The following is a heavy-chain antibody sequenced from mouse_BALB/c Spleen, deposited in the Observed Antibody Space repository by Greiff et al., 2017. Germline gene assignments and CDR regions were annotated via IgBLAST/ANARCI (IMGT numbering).Heavy chain of an antibody. J-gene: IGHJ3*01. CDR1: GFNIKDTY. CDR2: IDPANGNT. Sequence: VQLQQSGAELMKPGASVKLSCTASGFNIKDTYMHWVKQRPEQGLEWIGRIDPANGNTKYDPKFQGKATITADTSSNTAYLQLSSLTSEDTAVYYCAGDGNYKGAWFAYWGQGTLVTVSA. D-gene: IGHD2-1*01. CDR3: AGDGNYKGAWFAY. V-gene: IGHV14-3*02.